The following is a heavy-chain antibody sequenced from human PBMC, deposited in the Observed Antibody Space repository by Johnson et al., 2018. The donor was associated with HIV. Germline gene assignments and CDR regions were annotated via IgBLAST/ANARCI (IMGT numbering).Heavy chain of an antibody. D-gene: IGHD2-15*01. V-gene: IGHV3-23*04. CDR2: INWNGGST. Sequence: EVQLVESGGGLVQPGGSLRLSCAASGFTFSSYAMSWVRQAPGKGLEWVSGINWNGGSTGYADSVRGRFTISRDNSKNTLYLQMTSLRAEDTAVYYCARVAALYDAFDIWGQGTMVTVSS. CDR1: GFTFSSYA. CDR3: ARVAALYDAFDI. J-gene: IGHJ3*02.